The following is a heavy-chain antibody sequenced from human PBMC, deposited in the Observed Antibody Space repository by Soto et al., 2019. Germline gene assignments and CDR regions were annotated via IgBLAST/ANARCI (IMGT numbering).Heavy chain of an antibody. J-gene: IGHJ4*02. D-gene: IGHD6-13*01. CDR3: ASFIAAAGYFDY. Sequence: QVQLQESGPGLVKPSETLSLTCTVSGGSISSYYWSWIRQPPGKGLEWIGYIYYSGSTNYNPSLKSRVTISVDTSKNQFSLKLSSVTAADTAVYYCASFIAAAGYFDYWGQGTLVTVSS. CDR1: GGSISSYY. V-gene: IGHV4-59*01. CDR2: IYYSGST.